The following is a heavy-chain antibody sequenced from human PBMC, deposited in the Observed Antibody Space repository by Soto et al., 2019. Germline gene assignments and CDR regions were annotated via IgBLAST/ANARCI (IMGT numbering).Heavy chain of an antibody. CDR3: ARDLGGGWYFDY. J-gene: IGHJ4*02. Sequence: SETLSLTCTVSGGSISSYYWRCIRQPPWKGLEWIVYIYYSGSTNYNPSLKSRVTISVDTSQNQFSLKLSSVTAADTAVYYCARDLGGGWYFDYWGQGTLVTVSS. CDR1: GGSISSYY. CDR2: IYYSGST. V-gene: IGHV4-59*01. D-gene: IGHD6-19*01.